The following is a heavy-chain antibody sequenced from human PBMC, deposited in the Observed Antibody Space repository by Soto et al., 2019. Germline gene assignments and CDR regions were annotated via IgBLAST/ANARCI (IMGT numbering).Heavy chain of an antibody. Sequence: PGESLKISCKGSGYSFTSYWIGWVRQMPGKGLEWMGIIYPGDSDTRYSPSFQGQVAISADKSISTAYLQWSSLKASDTAMYYCARRTTVTTWNYYYYGMDVWGQGTTVTVSS. CDR1: GYSFTSYW. J-gene: IGHJ6*02. CDR2: IYPGDSDT. D-gene: IGHD4-17*01. CDR3: ARRTTVTTWNYYYYGMDV. V-gene: IGHV5-51*01.